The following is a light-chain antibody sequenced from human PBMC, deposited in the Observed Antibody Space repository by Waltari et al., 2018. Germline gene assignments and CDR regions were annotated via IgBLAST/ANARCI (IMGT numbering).Light chain of an antibody. J-gene: IGLJ1*01. Sequence: QSVLTQPPSASGTPGQRVTISCSGSSSNIGSNTVSWYQQLPDTAPKLLIYINTQRPSGVPDRFSGSKSCTSSSLAISVLQSEDEADYYCAAWDDSRGYVFGTGTKVTVL. V-gene: IGLV1-44*01. CDR2: INT. CDR3: AAWDDSRGYV. CDR1: SSNIGSNT.